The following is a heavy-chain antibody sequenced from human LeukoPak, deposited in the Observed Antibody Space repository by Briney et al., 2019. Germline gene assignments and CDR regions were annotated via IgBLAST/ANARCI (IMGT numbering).Heavy chain of an antibody. V-gene: IGHV1-69*05. Sequence: SVKVSCKSSGGTFSSYAISWLRQPPGQGLEWVGGIILIFGTTNYAQKIQGRVTITTDESTSTAYMELSSLRSVDTAVYYCASLNVIAARRRNQDYYFDYWGQGTLVTVSS. D-gene: IGHD6-6*01. CDR1: GGTFSSYA. J-gene: IGHJ4*02. CDR2: IILIFGTT. CDR3: ASLNVIAARRRNQDYYFDY.